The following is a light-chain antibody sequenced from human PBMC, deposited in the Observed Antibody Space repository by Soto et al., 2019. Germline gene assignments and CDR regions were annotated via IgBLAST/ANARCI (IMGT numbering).Light chain of an antibody. V-gene: IGKV1-27*01. CDR3: QKYNSAPLT. CDR2: AAS. Sequence: DLQVTQSPSSLSASLGDRVTITCRANQAIGVYLAWFQQQPGKVPKLLIYAASALQSGVPSRFSGSGFGTDFTRTISSLQPEDIATYDCQKYNSAPLTCGGGTKVES. J-gene: IGKJ4*01. CDR1: QAIGVY.